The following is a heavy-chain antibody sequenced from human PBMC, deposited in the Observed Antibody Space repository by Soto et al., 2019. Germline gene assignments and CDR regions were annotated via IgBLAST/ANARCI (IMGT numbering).Heavy chain of an antibody. CDR2: IWNDGNGY. Sequence: VQLVESGGGVVQPGRSLRLSCAASGFNFNNYGMHWVRQAPGKGLEWVAVIWNDGNGYYYANSVKGRFTISRDNSKNTLFLQMSSFSAEDTAVYYCARRQISPPTRGAASARGGIDVWGQGTTVTVSS. CDR1: GFNFNNYG. CDR3: ARRQISPPTRGAASARGGIDV. D-gene: IGHD6-13*01. V-gene: IGHV3-33*01. J-gene: IGHJ6*02.